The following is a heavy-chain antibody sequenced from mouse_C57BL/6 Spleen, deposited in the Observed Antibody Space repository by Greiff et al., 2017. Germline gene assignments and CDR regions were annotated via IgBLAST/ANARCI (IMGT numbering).Heavy chain of an antibody. CDR2: IYPGDGDT. Sequence: QVQLQQSGPELVKPGASVKISCKASGYAFSSSWMNWVKQRPGKGLEWIGRIYPGDGDTNYNGKFKGKATLTADKSSSTAYMQLSSLTSEDSAVYFCARSYYDYPFDYWGQGTTLTVSS. D-gene: IGHD2-4*01. CDR1: GYAFSSSW. J-gene: IGHJ2*01. V-gene: IGHV1-82*01. CDR3: ARSYYDYPFDY.